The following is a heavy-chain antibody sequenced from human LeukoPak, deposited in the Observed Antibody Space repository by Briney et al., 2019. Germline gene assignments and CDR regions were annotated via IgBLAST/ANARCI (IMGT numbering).Heavy chain of an antibody. V-gene: IGHV3-30*04. CDR2: IGPDGNNK. D-gene: IGHD2-2*01. Sequence: GGSLRLSCIASEVTFNKYAMHWLRQAPGKGLEWVAVIGPDGNNKKYVDSVKGRFTISRDNSKNTLYLQMNSLRAEDTAVYYCAREVVPAATVYYYYYGMDVWGQGTTVTVSS. CDR3: AREVVPAATVYYYYYGMDV. J-gene: IGHJ6*02. CDR1: EVTFNKYA.